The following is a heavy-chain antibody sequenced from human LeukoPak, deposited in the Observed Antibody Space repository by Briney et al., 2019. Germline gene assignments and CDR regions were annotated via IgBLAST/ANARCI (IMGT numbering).Heavy chain of an antibody. V-gene: IGHV4-34*01. J-gene: IGHJ4*02. CDR3: ARSAFYIVY. Sequence: GSLRLSCAASGFTFSSYAMSWIRQPPGKGLEWIGEINHSGSTNYNPSLKSRVTISVDTSKNQFSLKLSSVTAADTAVYYCARSAFYIVYWGQGTLVTVSS. CDR2: INHSGST. D-gene: IGHD3-16*02. CDR1: GFTFSSYA.